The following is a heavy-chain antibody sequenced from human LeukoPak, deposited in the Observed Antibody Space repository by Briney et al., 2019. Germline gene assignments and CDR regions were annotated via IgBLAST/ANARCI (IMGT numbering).Heavy chain of an antibody. J-gene: IGHJ4*02. CDR3: ARVGAARREYYFDY. Sequence: PSETLSLTCTVSGGSISSYYWSWIRQPPGKGLEWIGYIYYSGSTNYNPSLKSRVTISVDTSKNQFSLKLSSVTAADTAVYYCARVGAARREYYFDYWGQGTLVTVSS. CDR1: GGSISSYY. CDR2: IYYSGST. D-gene: IGHD1-26*01. V-gene: IGHV4-59*01.